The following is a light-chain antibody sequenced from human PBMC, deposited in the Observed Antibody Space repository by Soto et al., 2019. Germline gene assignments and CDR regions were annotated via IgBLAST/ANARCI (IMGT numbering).Light chain of an antibody. CDR1: QSISSY. V-gene: IGKV1-39*01. CDR3: QQSYSTVT. J-gene: IGKJ4*01. Sequence: DIQMTQSPSSLSASVGDRVTITCRASQSISSYLNWYQQKPGKAPKLLIDAASSLQSGVPSRFSGSGSGTDFTLTIRSLQPEDFATYYCQQSYSTVTFGGGTKVEIK. CDR2: AAS.